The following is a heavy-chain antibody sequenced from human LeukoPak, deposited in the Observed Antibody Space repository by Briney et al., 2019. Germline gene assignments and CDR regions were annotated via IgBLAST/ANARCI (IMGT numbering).Heavy chain of an antibody. CDR1: GGSISSSSYY. CDR3: ARARSKGPYYYDSSGYYYDY. J-gene: IGHJ4*02. V-gene: IGHV4-39*07. Sequence: PSETLSLTCTVSGGSISSSSYYWGWIRQPPGKGLEWIGSICYSGSTYYNPSLKSRVTISVDTSKNQFSLKLSSVTAADTAVYYCARARSKGPYYYDSSGYYYDYWGQGTLVTVSS. CDR2: ICYSGST. D-gene: IGHD3-22*01.